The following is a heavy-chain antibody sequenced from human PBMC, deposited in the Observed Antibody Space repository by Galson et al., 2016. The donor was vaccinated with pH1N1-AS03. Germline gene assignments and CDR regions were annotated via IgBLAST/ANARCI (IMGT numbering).Heavy chain of an antibody. Sequence: SLRLSCAASGFPFSGYDMHWARQAPGKGLEWVAVSWKDGRSEDYADSVKGRFTISRDNSKNTLFLQMNSLRADDMAVYYCAKGSGDWGPGTLVAVSS. D-gene: IGHD1-1*01. CDR3: AKGSGD. CDR2: SWKDGRSE. J-gene: IGHJ4*02. V-gene: IGHV3-30*18. CDR1: GFPFSGYD.